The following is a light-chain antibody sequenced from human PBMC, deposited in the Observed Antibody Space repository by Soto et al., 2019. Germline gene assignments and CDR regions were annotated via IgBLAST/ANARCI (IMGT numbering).Light chain of an antibody. J-gene: IGKJ5*01. CDR3: QQYNSYST. V-gene: IGKV1-5*03. Sequence: DIQMTQSPSTLSASVGDRVTITCRASQTISSWLAWYQQKPGKAPKLLIYKASSLESGVPSRFSGSGSGTEFTLTISCLQPDEFATYYCQQYNSYSTFGQGTLLEIK. CDR2: KAS. CDR1: QTISSW.